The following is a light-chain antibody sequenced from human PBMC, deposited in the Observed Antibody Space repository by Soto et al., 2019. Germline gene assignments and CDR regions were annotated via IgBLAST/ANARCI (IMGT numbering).Light chain of an antibody. CDR2: GSS. Sequence: EIVLTQSPGTLSLSPGERATLSCRASQSITSSNLAWYQQKPGQAPRLLIYGSSSRATGTPDRFSGSGSGTDFTLTISRLEPQDFAEYYCQQYGSSPITFGQGTRLEIK. J-gene: IGKJ5*01. CDR3: QQYGSSPIT. CDR1: QSITSSN. V-gene: IGKV3-20*01.